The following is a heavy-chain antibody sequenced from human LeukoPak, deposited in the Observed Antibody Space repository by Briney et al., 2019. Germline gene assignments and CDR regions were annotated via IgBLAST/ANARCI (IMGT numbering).Heavy chain of an antibody. J-gene: IGHJ4*02. CDR2: ISAYNGNT. D-gene: IGHD3-22*01. Sequence: GSSVKVSCKASGGTFSSYAISWVRQAPGQGLEWMGWISAYNGNTNYAQKLQGRVTMTTDTSTSTAYMELRSLRSDDTAVYYCARGDYYDSSGIPPDYWGQGTLVAVSS. CDR3: ARGDYYDSSGIPPDY. V-gene: IGHV1-18*01. CDR1: GGTFSSYA.